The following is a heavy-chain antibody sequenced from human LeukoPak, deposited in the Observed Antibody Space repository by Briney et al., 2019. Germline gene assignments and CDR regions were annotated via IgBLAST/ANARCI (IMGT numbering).Heavy chain of an antibody. CDR2: ISSSSNTI. V-gene: IGHV3-48*01. D-gene: IGHD3-22*01. J-gene: IGHJ4*02. CDR3: ARHSETYYYDSSGYYYGDY. CDR1: GFTFSSSS. Sequence: PGGSLRLSCAASGFTFSSSSMNWVRQAPGKGLEWVSCISSSSNTIYYADSVKGRFTISRDNAKDSLYLQMNSLRAEDTAVYYCARHSETYYYDSSGYYYGDYWGQGTLVTVSS.